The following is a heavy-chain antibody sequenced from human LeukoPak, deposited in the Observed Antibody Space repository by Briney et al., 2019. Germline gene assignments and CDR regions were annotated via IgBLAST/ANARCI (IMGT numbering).Heavy chain of an antibody. CDR3: ARVIAHSSSPGY. D-gene: IGHD6-6*01. V-gene: IGHV1-69*13. CDR1: GGTFSSYA. Sequence: ASVKVSCKASGGTFSSYAISWVRQAPGQGLEWMGGIIPIFGTANYAQKFQGRVTITADESTSTAYMELSRLRSDDTAVYYCARVIAHSSSPGYWGQGTLVTVSS. CDR2: IIPIFGTA. J-gene: IGHJ4*02.